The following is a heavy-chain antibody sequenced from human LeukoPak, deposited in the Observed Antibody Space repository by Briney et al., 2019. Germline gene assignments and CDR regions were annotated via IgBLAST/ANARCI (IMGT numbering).Heavy chain of an antibody. D-gene: IGHD2-21*01. CDR2: VYYTGST. V-gene: IGHV4-59*01. CDR3: ASHISYTFDI. CDR1: GGSISNYY. Sequence: SETLSLACIVSGGSISNYYWSWIRQPLGKGLDWIGYVYYTGSTNYNPSLKSRVTISVDTSKNQFSLKLSSVTAADTAIYYCASHISYTFDIWGQGTMVTVSS. J-gene: IGHJ3*02.